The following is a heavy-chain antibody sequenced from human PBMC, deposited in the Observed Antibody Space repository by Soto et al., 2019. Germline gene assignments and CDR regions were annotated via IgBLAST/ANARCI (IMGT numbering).Heavy chain of an antibody. J-gene: IGHJ6*03. V-gene: IGHV4-31*03. Sequence: QVQLQESGPGLVKPSQTLSLTCTVSCGPISSGGYYWTWVRQHPGKRLEWIGYIHSSGPTFYYPSLASRVIISFDTSENQVSLKLASVTAADTGVYYCARFSPPGYSYMDVCGKGTSVTVAS. CDR2: IHSSGPT. CDR1: CGPISSGGYY. CDR3: ARFSPPGYSYMDV.